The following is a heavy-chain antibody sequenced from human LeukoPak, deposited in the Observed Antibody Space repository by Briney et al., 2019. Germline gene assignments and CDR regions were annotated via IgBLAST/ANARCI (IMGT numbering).Heavy chain of an antibody. V-gene: IGHV4-34*01. CDR2: INHSGST. CDR1: GVSFSGYY. Sequence: TSETLSLTCAVYGVSFSGYYWSWIRQPPGKGLEWIGEINHSGSTNYNPSLKSRVTISVDKSKNQFSLKLSSVTAADTAVYHCARNKPTGYGMDVWGQGTTVTVSS. CDR3: ARNKPTGYGMDV. J-gene: IGHJ6*02. D-gene: IGHD1-14*01.